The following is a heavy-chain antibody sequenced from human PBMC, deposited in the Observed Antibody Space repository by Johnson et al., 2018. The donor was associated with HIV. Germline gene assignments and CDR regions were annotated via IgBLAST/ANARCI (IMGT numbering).Heavy chain of an antibody. CDR3: ARAVDILAGPDALDI. CDR2: IKQDGSEK. V-gene: IGHV3-7*04. CDR1: GFTFSDYY. J-gene: IGHJ3*02. Sequence: EQLVESGGGVVRPGGSLRLSCAASGFTFSDYYMSWIRQAPGKGLEWVANIKQDGSEKYYVDSVKGRFTISRDNAKNSLYLQMNSLRAEDTAVYYCARAVDILAGPDALDIWGQGTLVTVSS. D-gene: IGHD3-9*01.